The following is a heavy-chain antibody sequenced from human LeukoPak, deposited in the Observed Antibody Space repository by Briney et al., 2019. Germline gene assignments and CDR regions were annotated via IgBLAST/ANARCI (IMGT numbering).Heavy chain of an antibody. Sequence: GESLKISCKGSGYSFTSYWIGWVRQMPGKGLEWMGIIYPGDSDTRYSPSFQGQVTISADKSISTAYLQWSSLKASDTAMYYCASIGAVTGTSMDAFDIWGQGTMVTVSS. CDR3: ASIGAVTGTSMDAFDI. D-gene: IGHD1-20*01. V-gene: IGHV5-51*01. J-gene: IGHJ3*02. CDR2: IYPGDSDT. CDR1: GYSFTSYW.